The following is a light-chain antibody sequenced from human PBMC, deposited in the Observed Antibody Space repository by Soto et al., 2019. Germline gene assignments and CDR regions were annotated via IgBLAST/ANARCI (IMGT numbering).Light chain of an antibody. V-gene: IGKV3-20*01. CDR1: QSISSW. J-gene: IGKJ5*01. Sequence: TQSPSTLSASVGDRVTITCRASQSISSWLAWYQQKPGQAPRLLIYGASSRATGIPDRFSGSGSGTDFTLTISRLEPEDFAVYYCQQYGSSLITFGQGTRLEIK. CDR2: GAS. CDR3: QQYGSSLIT.